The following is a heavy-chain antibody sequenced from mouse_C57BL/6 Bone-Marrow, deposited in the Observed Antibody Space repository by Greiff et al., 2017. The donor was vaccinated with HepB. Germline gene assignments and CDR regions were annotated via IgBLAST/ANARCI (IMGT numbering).Heavy chain of an antibody. D-gene: IGHD2-3*01. J-gene: IGHJ4*01. V-gene: IGHV1-80*01. CDR2: IYPGDGDT. Sequence: VQLQQSGAELVKPGASVKISCKASGYAFSSYWMNWVKQRPGKGLEWIGQIYPGDGDTNYNGKFKGKATLTADKSSSTAYMQLSRLTSEDSAVYFCARRDCYYFYAMDYWGQGTSVTVSS. CDR3: ARRDCYYFYAMDY. CDR1: GYAFSSYW.